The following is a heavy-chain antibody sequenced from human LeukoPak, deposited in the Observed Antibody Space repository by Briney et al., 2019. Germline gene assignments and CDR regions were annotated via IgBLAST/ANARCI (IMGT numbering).Heavy chain of an antibody. CDR3: AREDYVSMGVDY. V-gene: IGHV1-2*02. CDR2: INTNSGAT. CDR1: GYTFTAYY. J-gene: IGHJ4*02. D-gene: IGHD3-16*01. Sequence: EASVKVSCDASGYTFTAYYMHWVRQAPGQGLEWMGWINTNSGATNYAQKFRGRVTMTRDTSISTAYMELSRLTSDDTAVFYCAREDYVSMGVDYWGQGTLVTVSS.